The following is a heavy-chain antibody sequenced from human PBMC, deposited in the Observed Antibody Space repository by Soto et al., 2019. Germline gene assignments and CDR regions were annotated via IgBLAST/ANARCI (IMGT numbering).Heavy chain of an antibody. Sequence: QVQLVQSGAEVKKPGSSVKVSCKASGGTFSSYAISWVRQAPGQGLEWMGGIIPIFGTANYAQKFQGRVTITADEATRTAYMELSSLRSEDTAVYYCAGGEGYCSGGSCLDFDYWCQGTLVTVSS. J-gene: IGHJ4*02. CDR2: IIPIFGTA. D-gene: IGHD2-15*01. CDR3: AGGEGYCSGGSCLDFDY. V-gene: IGHV1-69*01. CDR1: GGTFSSYA.